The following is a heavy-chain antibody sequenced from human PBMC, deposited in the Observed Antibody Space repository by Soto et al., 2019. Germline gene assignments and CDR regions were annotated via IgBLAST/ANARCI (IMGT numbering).Heavy chain of an antibody. D-gene: IGHD1-26*01. CDR1: GFTFSNSW. CDR2: INSDGTIT. J-gene: IGHJ4*02. Sequence: GGSLRLSCVASGFTFSNSWMYWVRQGPGGSLVCVSNINSDGTITNYAGSVKGRFTVSRDNAKKTLYLEMNSLRPEDTGVYYCARGEEPRWGQGTPVTVSS. CDR3: ARGEEPR. V-gene: IGHV3-74*01.